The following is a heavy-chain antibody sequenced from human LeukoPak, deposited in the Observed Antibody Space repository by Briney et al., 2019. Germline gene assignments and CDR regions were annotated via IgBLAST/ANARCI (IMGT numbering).Heavy chain of an antibody. CDR2: IKSKTEGGTT. CDR3: TRDQTPYY. Sequence: GGSLRLSCAASGFTFSNAWMNWVRQAPGKGLEWVGRIKSKTEGGTTDYAAPVKGRFTISRDDSKSIAYLQMNSLKTEDTAVYYCTRDQTPYYWGQGTLVTVSS. V-gene: IGHV3-15*01. J-gene: IGHJ4*02. CDR1: GFTFSNAW.